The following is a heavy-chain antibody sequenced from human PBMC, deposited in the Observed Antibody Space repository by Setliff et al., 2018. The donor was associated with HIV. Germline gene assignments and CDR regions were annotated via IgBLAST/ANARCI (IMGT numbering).Heavy chain of an antibody. CDR1: GFIFSSYW. D-gene: IGHD3-10*01. Sequence: QPGGSLRLSCAASGFIFSSYWMSWVRQAPGKGLEWVANIRQDGTEKYYVDSVKGRFTISRDNAKNSVYLQMNSLRVEDTAVYYCAKKWFGESIPLLGNYGMDVWGQGTTVTVSS. CDR3: AKKWFGESIPLLGNYGMDV. J-gene: IGHJ6*02. V-gene: IGHV3-7*05. CDR2: IRQDGTEK.